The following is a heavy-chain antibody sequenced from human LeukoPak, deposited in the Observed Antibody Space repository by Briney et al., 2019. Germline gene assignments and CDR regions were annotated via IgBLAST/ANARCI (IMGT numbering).Heavy chain of an antibody. CDR1: GGSIISGVYY. D-gene: IGHD2-15*01. J-gene: IGHJ5*02. CDR2: IYYSGST. Sequence: SETLSPTCTVSGGSIISGVYYWSWIRQHPGAGLEWIGYIYYSGSTYYNPSLKSRVTISVDTSKNQFSLKVSSVTAADTAVYYCARAPGVGYCSGGSCYNWFDPWGQGTGVIVSS. CDR3: ARAPGVGYCSGGSCYNWFDP. V-gene: IGHV4-31*03.